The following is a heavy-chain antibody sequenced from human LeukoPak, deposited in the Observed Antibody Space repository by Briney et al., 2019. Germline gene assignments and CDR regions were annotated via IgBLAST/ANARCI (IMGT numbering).Heavy chain of an antibody. V-gene: IGHV3-30-3*01. CDR3: ARELDWPQNYYFDY. J-gene: IGHJ4*02. CDR2: ISYDGSNK. CDR1: GFTFSSYA. Sequence: GGSLRLSCAASGFTFSSYAMHWVRQAPGKGLEWVAVISYDGSNKYYADSVEGRFTISRDNSKNTLYLQMNSLRAEDTAVYYCARELDWPQNYYFDYWGQGTLVTVSS. D-gene: IGHD3-9*01.